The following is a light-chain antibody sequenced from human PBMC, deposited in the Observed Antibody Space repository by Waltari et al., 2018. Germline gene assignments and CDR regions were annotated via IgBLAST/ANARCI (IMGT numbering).Light chain of an antibody. J-gene: IGLJ2*01. CDR3: SSYTSSRGVV. CDR1: SSDFRGYNY. Sequence: QSALTQPASVSGSPGQSITISCPGTSSDFRGYNYVSWYQPHPGKAPKLMIYDVSNRPSGVSNRFSGSKSGNTASLTISGLQAEDEADYYCSSYTSSRGVVFGGGTKLTVL. CDR2: DVS. V-gene: IGLV2-14*03.